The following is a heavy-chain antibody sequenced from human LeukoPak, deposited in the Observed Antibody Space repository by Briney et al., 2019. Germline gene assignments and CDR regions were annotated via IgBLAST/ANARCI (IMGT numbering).Heavy chain of an antibody. CDR1: GGTLSITSYY. J-gene: IGHJ5*02. CDR2: IYYNGGT. V-gene: IGHV4-39*01. D-gene: IGHD6-19*01. Sequence: SETLSLTCTVSGGTLSITSYYWGWIRQPPGKGLEWIGSIYYNGGTLYDPSLKSRVMISLDTSKDQFSLKVNSVTAADTAVYFSAWYRSGSMWDLWGQGTLVTVSS. CDR3: AWYRSGSMWDL.